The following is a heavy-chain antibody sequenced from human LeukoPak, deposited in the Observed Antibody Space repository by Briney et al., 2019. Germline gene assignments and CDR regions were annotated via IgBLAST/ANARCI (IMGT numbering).Heavy chain of an antibody. J-gene: IGHJ4*02. CDR3: AKAGEQLVGFDY. CDR1: GFSFRSYG. V-gene: IGHV3-30*18. Sequence: GGSLRLSCAASGFSFRSYGMHWVRQAPGKGLEWVAVISSDEINEYYADSVKGRFTISRDNSKNTLYLQMNSLRAEDTAVYYCAKAGEQLVGFDYWGQGTLVTVSS. CDR2: ISSDEINE. D-gene: IGHD6-6*01.